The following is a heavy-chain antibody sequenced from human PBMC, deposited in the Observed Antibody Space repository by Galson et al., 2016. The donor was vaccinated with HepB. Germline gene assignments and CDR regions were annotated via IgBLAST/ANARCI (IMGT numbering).Heavy chain of an antibody. D-gene: IGHD3-10*01. J-gene: IGHJ6*04. CDR3: ARHQLAVIGFGYYSGMDV. CDR2: IHPGDSET. V-gene: IGHV5-51*01. Sequence: QSGAEVKKPGESLKISCKGSGYRFNNHWIGWVRQMPGKGLEWMGIIHPGDSETRYSPSFQGQVTISADKSISTAYLQWNSLKASDSAIYYCARHQLAVIGFGYYSGMDVWGKGTTVTVSS. CDR1: GYRFNNHW.